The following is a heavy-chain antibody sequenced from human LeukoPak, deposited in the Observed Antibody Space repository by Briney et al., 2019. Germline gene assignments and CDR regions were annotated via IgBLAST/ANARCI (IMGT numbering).Heavy chain of an antibody. V-gene: IGHV4-34*01. CDR2: INHSGST. J-gene: IGHJ4*02. CDR3: ARSLMRGYNYYDTLGAFDY. CDR1: GGSFSGYY. D-gene: IGHD5-24*01. Sequence: PSETLSLTCAVYGGSFSGYYWSWIRQPPGKGLEWIGEINHSGSTNYNPSLKSRDTISVDTSKNQFSLKLSSVTAADTAVYYCARSLMRGYNYYDTLGAFDYWGQGTLVTVSS.